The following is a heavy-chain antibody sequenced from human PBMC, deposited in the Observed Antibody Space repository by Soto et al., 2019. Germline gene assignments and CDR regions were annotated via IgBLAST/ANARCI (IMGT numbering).Heavy chain of an antibody. J-gene: IGHJ4*02. D-gene: IGHD2-21*01. Sequence: QVQLQQWGAGLLKPSETLSLTCAVYGGSFSGYYWSWSRQPPGKGLEWIGEINHSGSTNYNPSLKSQVTISVDTSKHQFPQKLSSLTAADTAVYYCARGDVVGDYYFDYWGQGTMVTVSS. CDR3: ARGDVVGDYYFDY. CDR1: GGSFSGYY. V-gene: IGHV4-34*01. CDR2: INHSGST.